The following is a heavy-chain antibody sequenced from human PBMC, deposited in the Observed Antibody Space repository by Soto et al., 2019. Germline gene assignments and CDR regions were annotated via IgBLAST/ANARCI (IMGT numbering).Heavy chain of an antibody. J-gene: IGHJ5*02. V-gene: IGHV4-30-4*01. CDR3: ARSLSSSTGYFDP. Sequence: QVHLQESGPGLLKPSQTLSLTCDVSGDFIGSGDYYWTWIRQPPGKCLEYIGYIYKTGKTYYNQCLKRCPFSTLDTSKSQYFLRLTPVTAADTAMYYCARSLSSSTGYFDPWGQGTLVTVSS. CDR1: GDFIGSGDYY. D-gene: IGHD6-6*01. CDR2: IYKTGKT.